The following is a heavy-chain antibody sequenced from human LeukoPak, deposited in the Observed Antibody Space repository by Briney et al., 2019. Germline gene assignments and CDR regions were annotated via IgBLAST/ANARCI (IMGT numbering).Heavy chain of an antibody. CDR2: IIPIFGTA. Sequence: SVKVPCKASGGTFSSYAISWVRQAPGQGLEWMGGIIPIFGTANYAQKFQGRVTITADESTSTAYMELSSLRSEDTAVYYCARVGGYYDSSGYSAWGQGTLVTVSS. J-gene: IGHJ5*02. V-gene: IGHV1-69*13. D-gene: IGHD3-22*01. CDR3: ARVGGYYDSSGYSA. CDR1: GGTFSSYA.